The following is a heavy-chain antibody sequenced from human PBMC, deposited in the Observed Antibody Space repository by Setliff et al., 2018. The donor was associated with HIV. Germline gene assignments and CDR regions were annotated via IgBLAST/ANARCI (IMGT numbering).Heavy chain of an antibody. D-gene: IGHD6-13*01. CDR3: ARDSSIWYLNGDDRFDP. CDR1: GGSISSSSYY. J-gene: IGHJ5*02. V-gene: IGHV4-39*02. Sequence: LTCTVSGGSISSSSYYWGWIRQPPGKGLEWIGSIYYSGSTYYNPSPKSRVTISVDTSKNQFSLKLSSVTAADTAVYYCARDSSIWYLNGDDRFDPWGQGTLVTVSS. CDR2: IYYSGST.